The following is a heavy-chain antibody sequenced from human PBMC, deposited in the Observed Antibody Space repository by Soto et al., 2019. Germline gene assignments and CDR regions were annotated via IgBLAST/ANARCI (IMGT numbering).Heavy chain of an antibody. CDR3: ARGYDFWSGYPGGYYGMDV. CDR1: GGTFSSYA. CDR2: IIPIFGTA. V-gene: IGHV1-69*13. J-gene: IGHJ6*02. Sequence: ASVKVSCKASGGTFSSYAISWVRQAPGQGLEWMGGIIPIFGTANYAQKFQGRVTITADESTSTAYMELSSLRSEDTAVYYCARGYDFWSGYPGGYYGMDVWGQGTTVTVSS. D-gene: IGHD3-3*01.